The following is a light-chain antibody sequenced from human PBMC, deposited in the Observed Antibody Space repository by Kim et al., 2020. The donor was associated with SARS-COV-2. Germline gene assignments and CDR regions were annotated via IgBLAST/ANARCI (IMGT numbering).Light chain of an antibody. V-gene: IGLV2-14*03. Sequence: GPAITISSTGGSGDIGRYTFVTWYQQHPDKAPKLMIYNVTKRPSGVSNRFSGSKSGNTASLTISGLQAEDEVDYYCSSFTSSGTFVFGGGTQLTVL. CDR2: NVT. CDR3: SSFTSSGTFV. J-gene: IGLJ2*01. CDR1: SGDIGRYTF.